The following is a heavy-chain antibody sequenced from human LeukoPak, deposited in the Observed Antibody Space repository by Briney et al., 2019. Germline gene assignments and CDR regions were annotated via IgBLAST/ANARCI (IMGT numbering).Heavy chain of an antibody. J-gene: IGHJ6*02. D-gene: IGHD2-15*01. V-gene: IGHV3-9*01. CDR3: AKDGCSGGSCYNYGMDV. CDR2: ISWNSGSI. Sequence: GRSLRLSCAASGFTFDDYAMHWVRQAPGKGLEWVSGISWNSGSIGYADSVKGRFTISRDNAKNSLYLQMNSLRAEDTALYYCAKDGCSGGSCYNYGMDVWGQGTTVTVSS. CDR1: GFTFDDYA.